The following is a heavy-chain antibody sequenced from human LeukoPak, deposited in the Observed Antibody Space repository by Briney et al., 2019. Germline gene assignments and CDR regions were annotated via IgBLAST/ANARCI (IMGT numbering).Heavy chain of an antibody. D-gene: IGHD3-16*02. CDR2: TYYRSKWYN. Sequence: SQTLSLTCAISGDSVSSNSAAWNWIRQSPSRGLEWLGRTYYRSKWYNDYAVSVKSRITINPDTPKNQFSLQLNSVTPEDTAVYYCARVGDMITFGGVIVEGYFDYWGQGTLVTVSS. V-gene: IGHV6-1*01. CDR1: GDSVSSNSAA. CDR3: ARVGDMITFGGVIVEGYFDY. J-gene: IGHJ4*02.